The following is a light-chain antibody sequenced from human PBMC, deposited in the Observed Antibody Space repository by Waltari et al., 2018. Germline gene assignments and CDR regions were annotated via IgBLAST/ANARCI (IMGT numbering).Light chain of an antibody. CDR2: EVT. Sequence: QSGLTQPASVSGSPGQSITVSCTGTSSDVGNYNLVSWYQQYPGKAPRLMVYEVTKRTAGVSDRFFGSKSVNTASRTISGLQSEDEADYYCCSYAGLGIYVFGTGTKVTVL. V-gene: IGLV2-23*02. CDR1: SSDVGNYNL. CDR3: CSYAGLGIYV. J-gene: IGLJ1*01.